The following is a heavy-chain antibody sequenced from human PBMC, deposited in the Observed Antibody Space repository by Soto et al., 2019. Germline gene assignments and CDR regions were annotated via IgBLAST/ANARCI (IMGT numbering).Heavy chain of an antibody. CDR2: TSSSGSLI. J-gene: IGHJ4*02. D-gene: IGHD4-17*01. CDR1: GFSFSGDA. V-gene: IGHV3-48*03. Sequence: SLRLSCAASGFSFSGDAMNCVRQAPGKGRGWISYTSSSGSLIYYADSLKGRLTISRDNAKNSMYLQMNRPRAEDTAVYYCASTVATVEYWGQGTLVTVSS. CDR3: ASTVATVEY.